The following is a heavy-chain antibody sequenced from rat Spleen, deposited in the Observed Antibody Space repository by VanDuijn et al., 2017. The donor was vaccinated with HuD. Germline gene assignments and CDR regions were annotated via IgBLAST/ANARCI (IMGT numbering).Heavy chain of an antibody. CDR3: VRQDTSGYSNWFTY. CDR1: GFTFSDYY. D-gene: IGHD4-3*01. J-gene: IGHJ3*01. CDR2: ISSDGGRN. Sequence: EVQLVESDGGLVQPGKSLKLSCAASGFTFSDYYMAWVRQAPTKGLEWVATISSDGGRNFYRDSVKGRFTISRDNAKSSLYLQMDSLRPGDTATYYCVRQDTSGYSNWFTYWGQGTLVTVSS. V-gene: IGHV5-29*01.